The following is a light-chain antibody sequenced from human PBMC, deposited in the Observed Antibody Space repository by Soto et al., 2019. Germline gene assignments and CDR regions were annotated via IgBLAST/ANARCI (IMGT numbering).Light chain of an antibody. V-gene: IGKV3-15*01. Sequence: EIVMTQSPVTLSVSPGERATLPCRASQSISSDLAWYQQAPGQAPRLLIYGASARATGIPARFSGSGSGTEFTLTISSLQSEDFAVYYCQQYNNWPRTFGQGTKVDIK. CDR1: QSISSD. CDR2: GAS. CDR3: QQYNNWPRT. J-gene: IGKJ1*01.